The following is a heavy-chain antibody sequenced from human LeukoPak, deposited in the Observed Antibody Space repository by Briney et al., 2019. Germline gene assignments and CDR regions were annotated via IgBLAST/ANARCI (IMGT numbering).Heavy chain of an antibody. D-gene: IGHD2-2*01. CDR1: GGSISSYY. CDR3: ARDMAGSSWRPRGLFDC. J-gene: IGHJ4*02. CDR2: IYYSGST. V-gene: IGHV4-59*12. Sequence: NPSETLSLTCTVSGGSISSYYWSWVRQPPGKGLEWIGYIYYSGSTKYNPSLKSRVTISVDTSKNQFSLKLSSVTAADTAVYYCARDMAGSSWRPRGLFDCWGQGTLVTVSS.